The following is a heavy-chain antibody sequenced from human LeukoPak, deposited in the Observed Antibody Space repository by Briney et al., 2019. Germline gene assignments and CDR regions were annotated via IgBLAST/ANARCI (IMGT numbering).Heavy chain of an antibody. J-gene: IGHJ4*02. Sequence: GGSLRLSCAASGFTFSSYSMNWVRQAPGKGLEWVSYISSSSSTIYYADSVKGRFTISRDNAKNSLYLQMNSLRAEDTAVYYCARDDSLKDSNFDYWGQGTLVTVSS. CDR2: ISSSSSTI. CDR3: ARDDSLKDSNFDY. V-gene: IGHV3-48*01. CDR1: GFTFSSYS. D-gene: IGHD2-15*01.